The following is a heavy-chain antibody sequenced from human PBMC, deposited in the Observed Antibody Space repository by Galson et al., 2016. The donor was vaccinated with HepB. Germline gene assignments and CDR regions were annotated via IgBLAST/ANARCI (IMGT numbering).Heavy chain of an antibody. CDR1: GFTFSHFA. CDR2: ISAGADRS. D-gene: IGHD2-21*02. J-gene: IGHJ5*02. Sequence: SLRLSCAASGFTFSHFAMSWVRQAPGKGLEWFSAISAGADRSYYADSVKGRFTISRDNSKNTLYLQMNSLRTEDTAVYYCAKDWGYCGGDCPVYFDLWGQGTLVTVSS. V-gene: IGHV3-23*01. CDR3: AKDWGYCGGDCPVYFDL.